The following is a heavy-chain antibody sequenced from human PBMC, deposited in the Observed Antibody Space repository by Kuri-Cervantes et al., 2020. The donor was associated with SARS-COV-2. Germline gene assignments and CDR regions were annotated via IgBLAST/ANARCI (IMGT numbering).Heavy chain of an antibody. CDR1: GGSISSYY. CDR2: IYYSGST. V-gene: IGHV4-59*12. Sequence: GSLRLSCTVSGGSISSYYWSWIRQPPGKGLEWIGYIYYSGSTNYNPSLKSRVTISVDTSKIQFSLKLSSVTAADTAVYYCASLYCSSASCRFDYWGQGTLVTVSS. CDR3: ASLYCSSASCRFDY. D-gene: IGHD2-2*01. J-gene: IGHJ4*02.